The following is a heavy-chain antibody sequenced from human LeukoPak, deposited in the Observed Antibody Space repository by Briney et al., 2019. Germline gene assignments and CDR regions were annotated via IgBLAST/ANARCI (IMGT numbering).Heavy chain of an antibody. V-gene: IGHV3-30*18. J-gene: IGHJ4*02. CDR1: GFTFSSYG. Sequence: GSLRLSCAASGFTFSSYGMHWVRQAPGKGLEWVAVISYDGSNKYYADSVKGRFTISRDNSKNTLFLQMNSLRAEDSAVYYCAKDYVVGSIDYWGQGTLVTVSS. D-gene: IGHD2-21*01. CDR3: AKDYVVGSIDY. CDR2: ISYDGSNK.